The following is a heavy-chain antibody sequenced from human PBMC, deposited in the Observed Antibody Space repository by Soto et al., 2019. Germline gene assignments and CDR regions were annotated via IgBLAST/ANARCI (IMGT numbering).Heavy chain of an antibody. CDR3: ARWHCGGACNYYYYGMDV. D-gene: IGHD2-21*02. Sequence: SETLSLTCTVSGGSISSYYWSWIRQPPGKGLEWIGYIYYSGSTNYNPSLKSRVTISVDTSKNQFSLKLSSVTAADTAVYYCARWHCGGACNYYYYGMDVWGQGTTVTVSS. V-gene: IGHV4-59*01. CDR1: GGSISSYY. CDR2: IYYSGST. J-gene: IGHJ6*02.